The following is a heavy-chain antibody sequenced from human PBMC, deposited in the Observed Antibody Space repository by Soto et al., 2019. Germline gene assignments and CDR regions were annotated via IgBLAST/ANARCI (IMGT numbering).Heavy chain of an antibody. J-gene: IGHJ5*02. D-gene: IGHD3-22*01. Sequence: SVKVSCKASGGTFSIYAISWVLQSPLQWLEWMGGIIPIFGTANYAQKFQGRVTITADKSTSTAYMELSSLRSEDTAVYYCARDPPDSSGYYRPADWYDPWGQGTLVTVSS. CDR2: IIPIFGTA. V-gene: IGHV1-69*06. CDR1: GGTFSIYA. CDR3: ARDPPDSSGYYRPADWYDP.